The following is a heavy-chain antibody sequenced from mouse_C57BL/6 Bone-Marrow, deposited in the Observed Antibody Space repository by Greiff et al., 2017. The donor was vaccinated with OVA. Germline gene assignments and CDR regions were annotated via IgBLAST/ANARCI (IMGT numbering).Heavy chain of an antibody. CDR3: ARGGGWLLPYYFDY. V-gene: IGHV1-53*01. D-gene: IGHD2-3*01. CDR2: INPSNGGT. Sequence: VQLQQPGPELVKPGASVKLSCKASGYTFTSYWMHWVKQRPGQGLEWIGNINPSNGGTNYNEKFKSKSTLTVDKSSSTAYMQLSSLTSEDSAVYYCARGGGWLLPYYFDYWGQGTTLTGSS. CDR1: GYTFTSYW. J-gene: IGHJ2*01.